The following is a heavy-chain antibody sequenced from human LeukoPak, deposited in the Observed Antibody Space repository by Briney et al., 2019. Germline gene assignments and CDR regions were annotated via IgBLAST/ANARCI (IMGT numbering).Heavy chain of an antibody. Sequence: SRASVKVSCKASGYTFTYRYLHWVRQAPGQALEWMGWITPFNGNTNYAQKFQDRVTITRDRSMSTAYMELSSLRSEDTAMYYRASSGPSGSHYAFDIWGQGTMVTVSS. CDR3: ASSGPSGSHYAFDI. V-gene: IGHV1-45*02. D-gene: IGHD1-26*01. CDR1: GYTFTYRY. J-gene: IGHJ3*02. CDR2: ITPFNGNT.